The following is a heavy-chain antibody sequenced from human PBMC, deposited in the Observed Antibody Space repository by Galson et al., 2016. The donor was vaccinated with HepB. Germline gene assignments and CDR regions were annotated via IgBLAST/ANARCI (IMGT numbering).Heavy chain of an antibody. Sequence: SETLSLTCTVSGGSISPYFWSWIRRPPGKGLEWIAYIYFSGTTNYNPSLKSRVTISLDTSKGQFSLKVTSMTAADSAVYYCARSYGGYAFDIWGQGTMVTVSS. CDR3: ARSYGGYAFDI. CDR1: GGSISPYF. V-gene: IGHV4-59*01. CDR2: IYFSGTT. D-gene: IGHD4-23*01. J-gene: IGHJ3*02.